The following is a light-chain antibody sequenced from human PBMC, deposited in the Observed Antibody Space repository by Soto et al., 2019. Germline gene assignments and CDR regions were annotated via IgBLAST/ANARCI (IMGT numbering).Light chain of an antibody. V-gene: IGLV1-47*01. CDR3: AAWDDSLPGVV. CDR1: SSNIGSNY. J-gene: IGLJ2*01. Sequence: QSVLTQPPSASGTPGQRVTISCSGSSSNIGSNYVYWYQQLTGTAPKLLIYRNNQRPSGVPDRFSGSKSGTSASLAISGLLSEYAADYYCAAWDDSLPGVVFGAGTTLTV. CDR2: RNN.